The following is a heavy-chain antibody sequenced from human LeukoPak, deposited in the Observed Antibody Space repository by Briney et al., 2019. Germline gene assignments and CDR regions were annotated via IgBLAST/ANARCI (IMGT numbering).Heavy chain of an antibody. V-gene: IGHV4-39*07. CDR2: IYYSGST. D-gene: IGHD3-3*01. J-gene: IGHJ4*02. CDR1: GGSISSSSYY. Sequence: SETLSLTCTVSGGSISSSSYYWGWIRQPPGKGLEWIGSIYYSGSTYYNPSLKSRVTISVDTSKNQFSLKLSSVTAADTAVYYCARDRITIFGVVLEPYYFDYWGQGTLVTVSS. CDR3: ARDRITIFGVVLEPYYFDY.